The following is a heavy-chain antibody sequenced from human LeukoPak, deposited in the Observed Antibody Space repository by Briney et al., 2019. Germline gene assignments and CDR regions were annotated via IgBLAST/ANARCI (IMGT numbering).Heavy chain of an antibody. Sequence: GGSLRLSCAASGFTFTSYAMTWVRQAPRKGLEWVSAISGSGGGTYYADSVKGRFTISRDNSKNTLYLQMNSLRAEDTAVYYCAKDLRFGDSPGNRFDYWGQGTLVTVSS. V-gene: IGHV3-23*01. J-gene: IGHJ4*02. CDR1: GFTFTSYA. CDR3: AKDLRFGDSPGNRFDY. D-gene: IGHD3-10*01. CDR2: ISGSGGGT.